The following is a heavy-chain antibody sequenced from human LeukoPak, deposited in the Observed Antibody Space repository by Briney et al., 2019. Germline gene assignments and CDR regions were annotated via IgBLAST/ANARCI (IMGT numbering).Heavy chain of an antibody. CDR2: ISSSSSYI. J-gene: IGHJ6*04. D-gene: IGHD1-14*01. Sequence: TGGSLRLSCAASGFTFNTYTLNWVRQAPGKGLEWVSSISSSSSYIYYSDSVKGRFTIPRDNAKNSLYLQMNSLRAEDTAVYYCARGYYYGLDVWGKGTTVIVSS. V-gene: IGHV3-21*01. CDR3: ARGYYYGLDV. CDR1: GFTFNTYT.